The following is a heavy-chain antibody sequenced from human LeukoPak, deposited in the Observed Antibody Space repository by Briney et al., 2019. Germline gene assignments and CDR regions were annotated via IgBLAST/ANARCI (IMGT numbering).Heavy chain of an antibody. CDR2: IYYSGNT. D-gene: IGHD4-23*01. CDR3: ARNYGDNFQPYFDY. Sequence: KPSETLSLTCIVSGGSISSYYWSWIRQPPGKGLEWIGYIYYSGNTNYNPSLKSRVTISIDTSENQFSLKLNSVTAADTAVYYCARNYGDNFQPYFDYWGQGTLVTVSS. J-gene: IGHJ4*02. CDR1: GGSISSYY. V-gene: IGHV4-59*01.